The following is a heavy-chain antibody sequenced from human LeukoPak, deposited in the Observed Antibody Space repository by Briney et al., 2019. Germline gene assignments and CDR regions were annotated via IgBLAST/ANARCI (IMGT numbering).Heavy chain of an antibody. V-gene: IGHV4-59*12. CDR3: ARDVTGGSYFDY. J-gene: IGHJ4*02. D-gene: IGHD1-26*01. CDR1: GGSISSYY. Sequence: SETLSLTCTVSGGSISSYYWSWIRQPPGKGLEWIGYIYSSGTTYYNPSLKSRVTMSVDTSKNQFSLKLISVTAADTAVYYCARDVTGGSYFDYWGQGTLVTVSS. CDR2: IYSSGTT.